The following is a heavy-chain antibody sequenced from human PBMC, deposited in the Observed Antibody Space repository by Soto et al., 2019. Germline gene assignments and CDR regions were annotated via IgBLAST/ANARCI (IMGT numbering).Heavy chain of an antibody. V-gene: IGHV2-70*01. CDR2: IDWDDDK. D-gene: IGHD5-18*01. CDR3: ERINTPVSPHRYYYGMDV. CDR1: GFSLSTSGMC. Sequence: SDPTLVNPTQTLTLTCTFSGFSLSTSGMCVSWIRQPPGKALEWLALIDWDDDKYYSTSLKTRLTISKDTSKNQVVLTMTNMDPVDKATYYCERINTPVSPHRYYYGMDVWGQGTTVTSP. J-gene: IGHJ6*02.